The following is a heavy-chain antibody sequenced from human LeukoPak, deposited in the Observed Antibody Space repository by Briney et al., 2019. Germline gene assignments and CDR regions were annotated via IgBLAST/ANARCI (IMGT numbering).Heavy chain of an antibody. Sequence: PGRSLRLSCAASGFTFSSYGMHWVRQAPGKGLEWVAVISYDGSNKYYADSVKGRFTISRDNSKNTLYLQMNSLRAEDTAVYYCAKDPDSSSSYFDYWGQGTLVTVSS. J-gene: IGHJ4*02. V-gene: IGHV3-30*18. CDR2: ISYDGSNK. CDR3: AKDPDSSSSYFDY. CDR1: GFTFSSYG. D-gene: IGHD6-6*01.